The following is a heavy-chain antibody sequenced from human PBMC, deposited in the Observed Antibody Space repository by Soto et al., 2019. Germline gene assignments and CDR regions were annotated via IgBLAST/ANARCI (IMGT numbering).Heavy chain of an antibody. J-gene: IGHJ4*02. CDR2: ISTYKGST. CDR1: GYTFTSYG. V-gene: IGHV1-18*01. CDR3: ARGAEQWDLRLPDY. D-gene: IGHD1-26*01. Sequence: GASVKVSCKAAGYTFTSYGISWVRQAPGQGLEWMGWISTYKGSTNYAQKFQGRVTMTTDTSTNTAYMELRSLRSDDTAVYYCARGAEQWDLRLPDYWGQGTLVTVS.